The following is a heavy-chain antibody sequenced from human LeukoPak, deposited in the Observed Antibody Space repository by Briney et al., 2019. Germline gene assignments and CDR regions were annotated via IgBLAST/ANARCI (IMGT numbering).Heavy chain of an antibody. CDR1: GGSISSGDYY. CDR3: ARGDYYDRTLDY. Sequence: SETLSLTCTVSGGSISSGDYYWSWIRQPPGKGLEWIGYIYYSGSTNYNPSLKSRVTISVDTSKNQFSLKLSSVTAADTAVYYCARGDYYDRTLDYWGQGTLVTVSS. V-gene: IGHV4-61*08. CDR2: IYYSGST. J-gene: IGHJ4*02. D-gene: IGHD3-22*01.